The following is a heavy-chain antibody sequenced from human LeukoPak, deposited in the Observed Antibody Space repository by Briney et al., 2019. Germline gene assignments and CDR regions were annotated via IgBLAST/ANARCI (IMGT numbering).Heavy chain of an antibody. CDR3: TRYNNDHFDY. Sequence: QPGRYLRLHCAGSGFTFGGYGRHWFRQTPGKGLEWVAVIAYDGSRAFYADSVKGRFTISRHNSKNTMSVQMDDLRAEHTAVYYCTRYNNDHFDYWGQGTLVTVSS. J-gene: IGHJ4*02. CDR2: IAYDGSRA. D-gene: IGHD1-14*01. CDR1: GFTFGGYG. V-gene: IGHV3-33*01.